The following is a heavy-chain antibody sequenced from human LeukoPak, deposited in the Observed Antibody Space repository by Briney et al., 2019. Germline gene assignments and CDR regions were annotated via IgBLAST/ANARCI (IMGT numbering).Heavy chain of an antibody. J-gene: IGHJ4*02. D-gene: IGHD6-6*01. CDR1: GGSINSGDYY. Sequence: SQTLSLTCSVSGGSINSGDYYWNWIWQPAGKGLAWIGRIYTSGSANYNPSLKSRVTISVDTSRNQFSLQLSSVTAADTAVYYCARGRGFASSSYYFDYWGQGTLVTVSS. CDR3: ARGRGFASSSYYFDY. CDR2: IYTSGSA. V-gene: IGHV4-61*02.